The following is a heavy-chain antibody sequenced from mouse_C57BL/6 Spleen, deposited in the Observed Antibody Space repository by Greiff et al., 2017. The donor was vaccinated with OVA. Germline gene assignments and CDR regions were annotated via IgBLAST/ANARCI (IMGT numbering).Heavy chain of an antibody. D-gene: IGHD1-1*01. V-gene: IGHV14-2*01. CDR3: ARGLYYYGSSYGDAMDY. J-gene: IGHJ4*01. CDR2: IDPEDGET. CDR1: GFNIKDYY. Sequence: VQLKESGAELVKPGASVKLSCTASGFNIKDYYMHWVKQRTEQGLEWIGRIDPEDGETKYAPTFQGKATITADTSSNTAYLQLSSLTSEDTAVYYCARGLYYYGSSYGDAMDYWGQGTSVTVSS.